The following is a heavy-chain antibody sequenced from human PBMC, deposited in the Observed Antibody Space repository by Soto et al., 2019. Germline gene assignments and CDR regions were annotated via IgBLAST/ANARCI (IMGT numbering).Heavy chain of an antibody. D-gene: IGHD6-19*01. CDR1: GFIFSTYS. CDR3: AREAGSGWSYNWFDP. CDR2: ISGSSITI. V-gene: IGHV3-48*01. J-gene: IGHJ5*02. Sequence: EVQLVESGGGLVQPGGSLRLSCAGSGFIFSTYSMNWVRQAPGNGLEWVSYISGSSITIYHADSVKGRFTTSRDNAKHSLYLQLNSRRAEDTAVYYCAREAGSGWSYNWFDPWGQGTLVTVSS.